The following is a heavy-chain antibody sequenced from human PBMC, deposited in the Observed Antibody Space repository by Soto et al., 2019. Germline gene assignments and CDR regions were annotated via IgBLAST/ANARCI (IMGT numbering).Heavy chain of an antibody. J-gene: IGHJ4*02. CDR1: GFTFSSYA. CDR3: VKDSTLSPNYQDLDY. CDR2: LNVIGSAA. Sequence: EVQLLESGGGLVQPGGSLRLSCAASGFTFSSYAMTWVRHAPGKGLEWVAALNVIGSAAYYADSVKGRFTISRDNSNNTLFLPMNSRRAEDTAIYYCVKDSTLSPNYQDLDYWGQGTLVTVSS. D-gene: IGHD2-2*01. V-gene: IGHV3-23*01.